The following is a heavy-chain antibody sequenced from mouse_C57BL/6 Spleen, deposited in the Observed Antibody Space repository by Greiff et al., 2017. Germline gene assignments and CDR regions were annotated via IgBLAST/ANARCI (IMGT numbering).Heavy chain of an antibody. V-gene: IGHV1-18*01. CDR3: ARREDGPYYAMDY. J-gene: IGHJ4*01. D-gene: IGHD1-1*01. CDR2: ITPNNGGT. Sequence: VQLQQSGPELVKPGASVKIPCKASGYTFTDYNMDWVKQSHGKSLEWIGDITPNNGGTIYNQKFKGKATLTVDKSSSTAYMELRSLTSEDTAVYYCARREDGPYYAMDYWGQGTSVTVSS. CDR1: GYTFTDYN.